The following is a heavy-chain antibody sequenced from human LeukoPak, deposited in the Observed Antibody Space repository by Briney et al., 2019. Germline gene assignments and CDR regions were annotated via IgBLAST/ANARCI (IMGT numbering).Heavy chain of an antibody. J-gene: IGHJ4*02. CDR3: ARDPLWGYYFDY. CDR1: GFSFSSYA. CDR2: ISYDGSNK. D-gene: IGHD2-21*01. Sequence: GGSLRLSCAASGFSFSSYAMHWVRQAPGKGLEWVAVISYDGSNKYYAASVKGRFTISRDNSKNTLYLQMNSLRAEDTAVYYCARDPLWGYYFDYWGQGTLVTVSS. V-gene: IGHV3-30*04.